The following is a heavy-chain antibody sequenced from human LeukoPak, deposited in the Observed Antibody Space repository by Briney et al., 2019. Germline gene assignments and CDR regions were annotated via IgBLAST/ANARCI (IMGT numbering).Heavy chain of an antibody. Sequence: GGSLRLSCGASGFTFSSHAMTWVRQAPGKGLEWVSAISIGGDTTYYADAVKGRFTISRDNSKNTVYLQMSNLRAEDTAVYFCARGGGLDVWGQGATVTVSS. D-gene: IGHD3-16*01. CDR1: GFTFSSHA. CDR3: ARGGGLDV. CDR2: ISIGGDTT. V-gene: IGHV3-23*01. J-gene: IGHJ6*02.